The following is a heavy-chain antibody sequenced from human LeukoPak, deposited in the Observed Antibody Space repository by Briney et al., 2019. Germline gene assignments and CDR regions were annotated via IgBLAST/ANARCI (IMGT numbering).Heavy chain of an antibody. J-gene: IGHJ4*02. CDR2: IKQDGSEK. CDR3: AMNWEFDY. Sequence: GGSLRLSCAASGFIFSSYWMSWVRQAPGKGLEWVANIKQDGSEKYYVDSVKGRFTISRDNAKNSLYLQMNSLRTEDTAVYYCAMNWEFDYWGQGTLVTVSS. CDR1: GFIFSSYW. V-gene: IGHV3-7*01. D-gene: IGHD1-26*01.